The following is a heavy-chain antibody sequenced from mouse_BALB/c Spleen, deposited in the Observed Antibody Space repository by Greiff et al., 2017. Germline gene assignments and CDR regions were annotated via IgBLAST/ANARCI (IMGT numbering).Heavy chain of an antibody. J-gene: IGHJ4*01. D-gene: IGHD1-2*01. V-gene: IGHV1-54*03. CDR2: INPGSGGT. CDR1: VYAFTNYL. Sequence: QVHVKQSGAELVRPGTSVKVSCKASVYAFTNYLIEWVKQRPGQGLEWIGVINPGSGGTNYNEKFKGKATLTADKSSSTAYMQLSSLTSDDSAVYFCAKDYGYLYAMDYWGQGTSVTVSS. CDR3: AKDYGYLYAMDY.